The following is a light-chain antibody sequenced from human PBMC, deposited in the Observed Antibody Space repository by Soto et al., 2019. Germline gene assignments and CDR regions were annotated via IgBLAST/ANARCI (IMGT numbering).Light chain of an antibody. Sequence: QSVLTQPPSVSDAPRQRVTISCSGSSSNIGNNAVNWYQQLPGKAPKLLIYYDDLLPSGVSDRFSGSKSGTSASLAISGLQSEDEADYYCAAWDDSLSGFVFGTGTKVTVL. J-gene: IGLJ1*01. CDR3: AAWDDSLSGFV. CDR2: YDD. CDR1: SSNIGNNA. V-gene: IGLV1-36*01.